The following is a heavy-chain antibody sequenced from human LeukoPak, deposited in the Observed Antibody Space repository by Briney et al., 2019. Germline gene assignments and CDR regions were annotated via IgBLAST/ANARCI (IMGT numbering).Heavy chain of an antibody. CDR3: ARDKQPGDY. D-gene: IGHD5-18*01. Sequence: SQTLSLTCTVSGASISSGGYYWSWIRQPPGKGLEWIGYVYYSGSTHYNPSLKSRVTISVDTSKNQFSLKLSSVTAADTAVYYCARDKQPGDYWGQGTLVTVSS. CDR1: GASISSGGYY. V-gene: IGHV4-61*08. CDR2: VYYSGST. J-gene: IGHJ4*02.